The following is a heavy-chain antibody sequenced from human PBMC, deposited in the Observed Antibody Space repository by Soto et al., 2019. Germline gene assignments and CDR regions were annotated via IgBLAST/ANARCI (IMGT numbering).Heavy chain of an antibody. CDR1: GGSISSGAYH. J-gene: IGHJ1*01. CDR2: IYNRGSP. CDR3: ASRATRPLGYFHH. V-gene: IGHV4-31*03. Sequence: PSETLSLTCTVSGGSISSGAYHWSWIRQLPGKGLEWIGYIYNRGSPYYNPSLQNRLTISVDTSKNQFSLRLTSVTAADTAVYYCASRATRPLGYFHHWGQGTLVTVSS. D-gene: IGHD3-10*01.